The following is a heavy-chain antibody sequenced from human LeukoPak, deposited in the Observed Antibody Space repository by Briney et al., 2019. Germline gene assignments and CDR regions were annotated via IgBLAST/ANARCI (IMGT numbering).Heavy chain of an antibody. CDR1: GGTFSSYA. V-gene: IGHV1-69*06. Sequence: ASVKVSCKASGGTFSSYAISWVRQAPGQGREWMGGIIPIFGTANYAQKFQGRVTITADKSTSTAYMELSSLRSEDTAVYYCARDNCGGDCYPDYWGQGTLVTVSS. D-gene: IGHD2-21*02. J-gene: IGHJ4*02. CDR2: IIPIFGTA. CDR3: ARDNCGGDCYPDY.